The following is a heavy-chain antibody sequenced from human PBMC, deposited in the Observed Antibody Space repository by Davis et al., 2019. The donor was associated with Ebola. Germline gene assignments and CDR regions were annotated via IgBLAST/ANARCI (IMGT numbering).Heavy chain of an antibody. D-gene: IGHD5-12*01. J-gene: IGHJ6*04. CDR2: ISNDGSNK. V-gene: IGHV3-30*04. CDR1: GFTFSGYG. Sequence: PGGSLRLSCVVSGFTFSGYGMHWVRQAPGKGLEWVTHISNDGSNKDYADSVKGRFTISRENSQNTLYLQSNSLRSEDTAVYYCARVSLATRNYYGLDVWGEGTTVTVSS. CDR3: ARVSLATRNYYGLDV.